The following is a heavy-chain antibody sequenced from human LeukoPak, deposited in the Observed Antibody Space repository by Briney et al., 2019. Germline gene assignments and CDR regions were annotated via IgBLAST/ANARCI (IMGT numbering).Heavy chain of an antibody. CDR1: GYTFTGYY. D-gene: IGHD3-22*01. V-gene: IGHV1-2*02. Sequence: ASVKVSCKASGYTFTGYYMHWVRQAPGQGLEWMGWINPNSGGTNYAQKFQGRVTMTRDTSISTAHMELSRLRSDDTAVYYCARDIHYDSSAYRGMGRGQNWFDPWGQGTLVTVSS. J-gene: IGHJ5*02. CDR3: ARDIHYDSSAYRGMGRGQNWFDP. CDR2: INPNSGGT.